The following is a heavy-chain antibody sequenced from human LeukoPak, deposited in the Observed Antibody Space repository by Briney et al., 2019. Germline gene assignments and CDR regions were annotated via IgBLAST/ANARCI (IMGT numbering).Heavy chain of an antibody. CDR3: ARHEPRGTYPLQD. CDR1: GGSISSSSYY. J-gene: IGHJ1*01. V-gene: IGHV4-39*07. D-gene: IGHD1-26*01. Sequence: TSETLSLTCTVSGGSISSSSYYWGWIRQPPGKGLEWIGSIYYSGSTYYNPSLKSRVTISVDTSKNQFSLKLISVTAADTAVYYCARHEPRGTYPLQDWGQGTLVTVSS. CDR2: IYYSGST.